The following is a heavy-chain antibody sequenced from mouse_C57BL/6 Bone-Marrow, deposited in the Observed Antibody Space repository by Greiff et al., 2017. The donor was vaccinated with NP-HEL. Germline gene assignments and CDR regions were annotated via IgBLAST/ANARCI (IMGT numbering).Heavy chain of an antibody. V-gene: IGHV1-75*01. J-gene: IGHJ3*01. CDR1: GYTFTDYY. Sequence: VQLVESGPELVKPGASVKISCKASGYTFTDYYINWVKQRPGQGLEWIGWIFPGSGSTYYNEKFKGKATLTVDKSSSTAYMLLSSLTSEDAEVYFCARERDYYGSSWFAYWGQGTLVTVSA. CDR3: ARERDYYGSSWFAY. CDR2: IFPGSGST. D-gene: IGHD1-1*01.